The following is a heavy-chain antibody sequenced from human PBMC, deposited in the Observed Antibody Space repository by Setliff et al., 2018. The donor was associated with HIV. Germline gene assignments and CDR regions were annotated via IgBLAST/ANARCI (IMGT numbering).Heavy chain of an antibody. CDR2: IYYSGST. CDR1: GVSISDHY. Sequence: PSETLSLTCFVSGVSISDHYWGWIRQPPGKGLEWIGSIYYSGSTYYNPSLKSRVTISVDTSKNQFSLKLSSVTAADTAVYYCARHSPSDYWGQGTLVTVSS. V-gene: IGHV4-38-2*01. J-gene: IGHJ4*02. CDR3: ARHSPSDY.